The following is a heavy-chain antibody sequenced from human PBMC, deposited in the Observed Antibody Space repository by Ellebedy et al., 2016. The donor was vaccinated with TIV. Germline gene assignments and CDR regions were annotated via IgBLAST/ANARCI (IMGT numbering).Heavy chain of an antibody. Sequence: QHCLWNRVTLSVDTSKNQVSLQLTSVTAADTAIYYCARGHSYAYTFDCWGQGALVTVSS. D-gene: IGHD3-16*01. CDR3: ARGHSYAYTFDC. V-gene: IGHV4-4*07. J-gene: IGHJ4*02.